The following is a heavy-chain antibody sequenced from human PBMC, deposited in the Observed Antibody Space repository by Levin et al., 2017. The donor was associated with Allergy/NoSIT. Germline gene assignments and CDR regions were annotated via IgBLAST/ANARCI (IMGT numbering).Heavy chain of an antibody. J-gene: IGHJ6*03. CDR3: ARRGTRDYYYYMDV. V-gene: IGHV5-51*01. Sequence: ASVKVSCQGSGYSFTSYWIGWVRQMPGKGLEWMGIIYPGDSDTRYSPSFQGQVTISADKSISTAYLQWSSLKASDSAIYYCARRGTRDYYYYMDVWGKGTTVTVSS. D-gene: IGHD1-1*01. CDR2: IYPGDSDT. CDR1: GYSFTSYW.